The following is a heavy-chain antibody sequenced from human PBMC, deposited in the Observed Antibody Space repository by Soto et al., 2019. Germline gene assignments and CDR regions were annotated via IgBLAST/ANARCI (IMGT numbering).Heavy chain of an antibody. J-gene: IGHJ3*02. CDR3: ARTARFLEWLYDPTDAFDI. CDR2: INPNSGGT. Sequence: QVPLVQSGAEVKKPGASVKVSCKASGYTFTGYYMHWVRQAPGQGLEWMGWINPNSGGTNYAQKFQGWVTMTRDTSISTAYMELSRLRSDDTAVYYCARTARFLEWLYDPTDAFDIWGQGTMVTVSS. V-gene: IGHV1-2*04. CDR1: GYTFTGYY. D-gene: IGHD3-3*01.